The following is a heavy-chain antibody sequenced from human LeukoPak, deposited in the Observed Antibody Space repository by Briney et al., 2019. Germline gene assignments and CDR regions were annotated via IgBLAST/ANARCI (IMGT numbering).Heavy chain of an antibody. D-gene: IGHD2-2*02. CDR3: AREQYQLLYDNWFDP. J-gene: IGHJ5*02. CDR1: GYTFTGYY. V-gene: IGHV1-2*02. CDR2: INPNSGGT. Sequence: ASVKVSCKASGYTFTGYYMHWVRQAPGQGLEWMGWINPNSGGTNYAQKFQGRVTMTRDTSISTAYMELSRLRSDDTAVYYCAREQYQLLYDNWFDPWGQGTLVTVSS.